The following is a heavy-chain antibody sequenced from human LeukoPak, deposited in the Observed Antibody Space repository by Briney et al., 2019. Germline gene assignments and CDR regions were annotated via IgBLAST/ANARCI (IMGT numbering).Heavy chain of an antibody. V-gene: IGHV4-39*07. D-gene: IGHD6-19*01. CDR1: GGSISSSSYY. CDR2: IYYSGST. Sequence: SETLSLTCTVSGGSISSSSYYWGWIRQPPGKGLEWIGSIYYSGSTYYNPSLKSRVTISVDTSKNQFSLKLSSVTAADTAVYYCARDPCIAVAGTTRYGMDVWGQGTTVTVSS. J-gene: IGHJ6*02. CDR3: ARDPCIAVAGTTRYGMDV.